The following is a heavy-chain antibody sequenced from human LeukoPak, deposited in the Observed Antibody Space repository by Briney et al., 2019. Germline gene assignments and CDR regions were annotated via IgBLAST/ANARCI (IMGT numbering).Heavy chain of an antibody. J-gene: IGHJ3*02. Sequence: GASVKVSCKASGGTFTSYAISWVRHAPRQGRECMGRIIPILGIANYAQKFKGRVTITADKSTSTAYMELSSLRSEDTAVYYCAASRGGFDAFDIWGQGTMVTVSS. CDR2: IIPILGIA. V-gene: IGHV1-69*04. CDR1: GGTFTSYA. CDR3: AASRGGFDAFDI. D-gene: IGHD6-25*01.